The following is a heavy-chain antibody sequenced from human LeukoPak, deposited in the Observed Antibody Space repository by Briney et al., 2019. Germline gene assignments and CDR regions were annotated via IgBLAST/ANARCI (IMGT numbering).Heavy chain of an antibody. CDR2: IIPILGIA. CDR3: ARQSSYYDSSGRIPYAFDI. CDR1: GGTFSSYA. Sequence: VASVKVSCKASGGTFSSYAISWVRQAPGQGLEWMGRIIPILGIANYAQKFQGRVTITADKSTSTAYMELSSLRSEDTAVYYCARQSSYYDSSGRIPYAFDIWGQGTMVTVSS. D-gene: IGHD3-22*01. J-gene: IGHJ3*02. V-gene: IGHV1-69*04.